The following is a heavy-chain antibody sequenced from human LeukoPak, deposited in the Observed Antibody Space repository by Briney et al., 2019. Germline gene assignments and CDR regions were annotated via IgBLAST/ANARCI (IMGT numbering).Heavy chain of an antibody. CDR2: IYYNGSA. Sequence: SETLCLTCTVSGGSISSYYWSWIRQPPGKGLEWVGYIYYNGSAKYNLSLMSRVTISSEATKNNFPLKLSSGPRADTTGYYCARGRPLYGSGSYYIPKVVYWGQGSQVTVSP. J-gene: IGHJ4*02. V-gene: IGHV4-59*01. CDR1: GGSISSYY. CDR3: ARGRPLYGSGSYYIPKVVY. D-gene: IGHD3-10*01.